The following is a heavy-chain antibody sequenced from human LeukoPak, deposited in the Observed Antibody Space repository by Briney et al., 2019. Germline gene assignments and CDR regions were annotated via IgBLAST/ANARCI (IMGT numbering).Heavy chain of an antibody. CDR3: AKVYVSGWSHSGYFDY. V-gene: IGHV3-30*18. D-gene: IGHD6-19*01. J-gene: IGHJ4*02. CDR2: ISYDGSNK. CDR1: GFTFSSYG. Sequence: GGSLRLSCAASGFTFSSYGMHWVRQAPGKGLEWVAVISYDGSNKYYADSVKGRFTISRDNSKNTLYLQMNSLRAEDTAVYYCAKVYVSGWSHSGYFDYWGQGTLVTVSS.